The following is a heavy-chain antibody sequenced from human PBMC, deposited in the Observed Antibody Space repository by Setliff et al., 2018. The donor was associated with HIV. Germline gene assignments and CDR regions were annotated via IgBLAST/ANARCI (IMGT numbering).Heavy chain of an antibody. CDR1: GFTFSSYA. CDR2: ISYDGSNK. D-gene: IGHD3-16*01. J-gene: IGHJ4*02. CDR3: AREGDFDY. Sequence: SLRLSCAASGFTFSSYAMHWVRQAPGKGLEWVAVISYDGSNKYYADSVKGRFTISRDNSKNTLYLQMNSLRAEDTTVYYCAREGDFDYWGQGTLVTVSS. V-gene: IGHV3-30*04.